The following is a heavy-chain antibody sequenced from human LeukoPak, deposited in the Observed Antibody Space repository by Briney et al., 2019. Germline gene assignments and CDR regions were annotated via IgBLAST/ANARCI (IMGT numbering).Heavy chain of an antibody. CDR3: ARANLVATKHFDY. CDR2: ISSSSSYI. Sequence: GGSLGLSCAASGFTFSSYSMNWVRQAPGKGLEWVSSISSSSSYIYYADSVKGRFTISRDNAKNSLYLQMNSLRAEDTAVYYCARANLVATKHFDYWGQGTLVTVSS. V-gene: IGHV3-21*01. D-gene: IGHD5-12*01. CDR1: GFTFSSYS. J-gene: IGHJ4*02.